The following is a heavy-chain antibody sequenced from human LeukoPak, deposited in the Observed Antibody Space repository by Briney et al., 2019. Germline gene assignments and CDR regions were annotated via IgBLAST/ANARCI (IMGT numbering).Heavy chain of an antibody. Sequence: GGTLRLSCSASGFSFSTDGMSWVRQAPGKGLEWVSVISGSGGSTYYADSVKGRFTISRDNSKNTLYLQMNSLRAEDTAIYYCAKDRGTSLCDAFDIWGQGTMVTVSS. CDR2: ISGSGGST. CDR1: GFSFSTDG. D-gene: IGHD6-25*01. V-gene: IGHV3-23*01. J-gene: IGHJ3*02. CDR3: AKDRGTSLCDAFDI.